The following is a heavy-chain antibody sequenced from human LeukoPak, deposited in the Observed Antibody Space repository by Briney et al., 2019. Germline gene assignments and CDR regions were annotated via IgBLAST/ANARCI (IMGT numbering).Heavy chain of an antibody. CDR1: GFTFSSAW. V-gene: IGHV3-7*01. CDR2: IKDDGSDK. J-gene: IGHJ4*02. CDR3: ADLGSRD. D-gene: IGHD3-16*01. Sequence: TGGSLRLSCAASGFTFSSAWMTWVRQAPGKGLEWVATIKDDGSDKYYVVSVKGRFTISRDNAKKSLWLQMNSLRVEDTAMYYCADLGSRDWGQGTLVTVSS.